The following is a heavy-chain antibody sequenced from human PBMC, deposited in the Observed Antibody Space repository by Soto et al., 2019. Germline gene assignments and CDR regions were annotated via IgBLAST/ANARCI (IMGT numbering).Heavy chain of an antibody. CDR1: GFTFSSYS. CDR3: ARVGSGGYYYGMDV. J-gene: IGHJ6*02. V-gene: IGHV3-21*01. Sequence: VGSLRLSCAASGFTFSSYSMNWVRRAPGKGLEWVSSISSSSSYIYYADSVKGRFTISRDNAKNSLYLQMNSLRAEDTAVYYCARVGSGGYYYGMDVWGQGTTVTVSS. D-gene: IGHD3-10*01. CDR2: ISSSSSYI.